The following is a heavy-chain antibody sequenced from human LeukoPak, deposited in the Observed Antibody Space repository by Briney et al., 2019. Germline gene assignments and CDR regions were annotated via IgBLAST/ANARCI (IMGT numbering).Heavy chain of an antibody. CDR3: ARVALGGITIFGVVTTRHAFDY. CDR1: GGSFSGYY. D-gene: IGHD3-3*01. Sequence: PSETLSLTCAVYGGSFSGYYWSWIRQPPGKGLEWIGEINHSGSTIYNPSLKSRVTISVDTSKNQFSLKLSSVTAADTAVYYCARVALGGITIFGVVTTRHAFDYWGQGTLVTVSS. CDR2: INHSGST. V-gene: IGHV4-34*01. J-gene: IGHJ4*02.